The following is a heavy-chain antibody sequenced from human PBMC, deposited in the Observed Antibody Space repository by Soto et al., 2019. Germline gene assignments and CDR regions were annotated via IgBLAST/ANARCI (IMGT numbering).Heavy chain of an antibody. J-gene: IGHJ4*02. CDR2: IYYTGKT. CDR3: ASVRVGPSGGRNFDY. V-gene: IGHV4-31*03. Sequence: PSETLSLTCSVSGGSVNSGDYYWSWIRQHPGKGLEWIGYIYYTGKTYYNPSLKSRAALLVDTSKPQFSLKLISVTAADTAVYYCASVRVGPSGGRNFDYWGQGTLVTVSS. CDR1: GGSVNSGDYY. D-gene: IGHD2-15*01.